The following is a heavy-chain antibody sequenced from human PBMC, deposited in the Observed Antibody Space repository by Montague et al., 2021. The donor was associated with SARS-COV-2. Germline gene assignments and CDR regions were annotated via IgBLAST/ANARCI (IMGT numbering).Heavy chain of an antibody. J-gene: IGHJ4*02. D-gene: IGHD4-23*01. V-gene: IGHV2-70*01. CDR1: GFSFSTSGMC. CDR3: ARSYGTTVVTRAFDY. Sequence: PALVKPTQTLTLTCTFSGFSFSTSGMCVSWIRQPPGKALEWLTLIDWDDDKYYSTSLKTRLTISKDTSKNQVVLTMTNMDPVDTATYYCARSYGTTVVTRAFDYWGQGTLVTVSS. CDR2: IDWDDDK.